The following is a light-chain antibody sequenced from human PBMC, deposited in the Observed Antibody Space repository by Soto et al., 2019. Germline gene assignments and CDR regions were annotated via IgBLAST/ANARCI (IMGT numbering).Light chain of an antibody. CDR1: QSVSSSY. V-gene: IGKV3-20*01. Sequence: EIVLTQSPGTLSLSPGERATLSCRASQSVSSSYLVWYQQKPGQAPRLLIYGASSRATGIPDKFSGSGSGTGFSLSISRLEREDFAVYYCLQYGSSRTFGQVKRLEIK. CDR3: LQYGSSRT. CDR2: GAS. J-gene: IGKJ5*01.